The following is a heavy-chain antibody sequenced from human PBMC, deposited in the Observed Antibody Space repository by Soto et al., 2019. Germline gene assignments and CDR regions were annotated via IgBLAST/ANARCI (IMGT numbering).Heavy chain of an antibody. CDR3: ARAWGIYFDY. D-gene: IGHD3-16*01. Sequence: QVQLQESGPGLVKPSETLSLTCTVSGGSISSYYWSWIRQPPGKGLECIGYIYYSGSTNYNPSLKGPVTMSVDTSNTPFSLRLTAVTAADTAVDYCARAWGIYFDYWGQGTLVTVSS. CDR2: IYYSGST. V-gene: IGHV4-59*01. J-gene: IGHJ4*02. CDR1: GGSISSYY.